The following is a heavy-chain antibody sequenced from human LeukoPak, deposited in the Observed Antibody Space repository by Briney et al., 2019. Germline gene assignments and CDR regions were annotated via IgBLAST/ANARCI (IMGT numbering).Heavy chain of an antibody. D-gene: IGHD6-13*01. Sequence: GGSLRLSCAASGFTFSSYAMSWVRHAPGKGLEWVSAISGSGGSTYYADSVKGRFTISRDNSKNTLYLQMNSLRAEDTAVYYCAKLRSHLAAAGPWYDYWGQGTLVTVSS. CDR1: GFTFSSYA. J-gene: IGHJ4*02. CDR3: AKLRSHLAAAGPWYDY. V-gene: IGHV3-23*01. CDR2: ISGSGGST.